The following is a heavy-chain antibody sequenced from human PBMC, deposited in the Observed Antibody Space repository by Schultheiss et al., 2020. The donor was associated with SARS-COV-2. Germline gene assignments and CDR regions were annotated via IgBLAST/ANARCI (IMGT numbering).Heavy chain of an antibody. V-gene: IGHV3-13*03. CDR2: IGTAGDT. Sequence: GGSLRLSCAACGFTFSSYDMHWVRQATGKGLEWVSAIGTAGDTYYPGSVKGQFTISRENAKNSLYLQMNSLRAGDTAVYYCAKPRIQLWSYYGMDVWGQGTTVTVSS. CDR1: GFTFSSYD. CDR3: AKPRIQLWSYYGMDV. D-gene: IGHD5-18*01. J-gene: IGHJ6*02.